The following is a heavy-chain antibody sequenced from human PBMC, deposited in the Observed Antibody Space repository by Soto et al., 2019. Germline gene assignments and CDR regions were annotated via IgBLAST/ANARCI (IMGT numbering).Heavy chain of an antibody. CDR1: GFTFSSYA. Sequence: DVQVLESGGGLVQPGGSLRLSCAASGFTFSSYAMSWVRQAPGKGLEWVSVVTDSDDSAFYADSVKGRFTISSDNSQKTLYLQMNNLRSEDTAVYFCAKDLFQYDSRGNYAAVGYFDHWGPGTLVTVSS. D-gene: IGHD3-22*01. V-gene: IGHV3-23*01. J-gene: IGHJ4*02. CDR3: AKDLFQYDSRGNYAAVGYFDH. CDR2: VTDSDDSA.